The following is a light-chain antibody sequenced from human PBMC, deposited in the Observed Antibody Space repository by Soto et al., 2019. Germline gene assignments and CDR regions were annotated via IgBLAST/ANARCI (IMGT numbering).Light chain of an antibody. V-gene: IGLV2-23*01. J-gene: IGLJ1*01. CDR2: AGS. CDR1: SSDVGSYNL. CDR3: CSYAGSSTPYV. Sequence: QSALTQPASVSGSPGQSITISCTGTSSDVGSYNLVSWYQQHPGKAPRLMIYAGSKRPSGVSNRFSGSKSGNTASLTISGLQSEDEADYYCCSYAGSSTPYVFGTGTKVTVL.